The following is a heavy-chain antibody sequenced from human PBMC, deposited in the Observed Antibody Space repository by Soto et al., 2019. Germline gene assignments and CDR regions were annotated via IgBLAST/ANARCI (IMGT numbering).Heavy chain of an antibody. CDR2: IIPIFGTA. CDR1: GYTFTGYY. D-gene: IGHD4-4*01. Sequence: GASVKVSCKASGYTFTGYYIYWVRQAPGQGLEWMGGIIPIFGTANYAQKFQGRVTITADKSTSTAYMELSSLRSEDTAVYYCARRVTTSWFDPWGQGTLVTVSS. V-gene: IGHV1-69*06. J-gene: IGHJ5*02. CDR3: ARRVTTSWFDP.